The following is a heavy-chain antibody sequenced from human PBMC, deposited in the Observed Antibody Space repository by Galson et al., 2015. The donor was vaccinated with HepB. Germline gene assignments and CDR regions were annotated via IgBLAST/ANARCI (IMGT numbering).Heavy chain of an antibody. CDR1: GFTFSSYS. D-gene: IGHD1-26*01. J-gene: IGHJ4*02. CDR2: ISSSSSNT. Sequence: SLKLSCAASGFTFSSYSMNWVRQAPGKGLEWVSSISSSSSNTYYADKVKGRFTISRDNAKNSLYLQMNSLRAEDTAVYYCARWPGLFSGSYYNYFDYWGQGTLVTVSS. CDR3: ARWPGLFSGSYYNYFDY. V-gene: IGHV3-21*01.